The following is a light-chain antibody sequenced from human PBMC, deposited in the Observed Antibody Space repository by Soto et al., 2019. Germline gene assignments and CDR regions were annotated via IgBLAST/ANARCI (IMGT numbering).Light chain of an antibody. CDR3: QLYVSSPPGYT. V-gene: IGKV3-20*01. Sequence: EIVLTQSPGTLSLSPGERATLSCRASQSVSSTYLAWYQQKTGQAPGLLLYGTSNRATGITDRFSGSGSGTDFPLTISILEPEDFAMYYCQLYVSSPPGYTFGQGTKLEIK. CDR1: QSVSSTY. CDR2: GTS. J-gene: IGKJ2*01.